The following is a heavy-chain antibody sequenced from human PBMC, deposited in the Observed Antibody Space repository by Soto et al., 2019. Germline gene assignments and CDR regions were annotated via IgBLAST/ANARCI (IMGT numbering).Heavy chain of an antibody. J-gene: IGHJ6*02. V-gene: IGHV3-21*01. D-gene: IGHD2-15*01. CDR3: ARIKLVDFFFINVDVYDMDV. CDR2: ISSDSRYI. Sequence: PGGSLRLSCAASGFTLSNYAVNWVRQAPGKGLEWVSYISSDSRYIYHGDSGKGRFTISRDNARNSVYLQMNSLRDEDTAVYYFARIKLVDFFFINVDVYDMDVWGQGTPVTVSS. CDR1: GFTLSNYA.